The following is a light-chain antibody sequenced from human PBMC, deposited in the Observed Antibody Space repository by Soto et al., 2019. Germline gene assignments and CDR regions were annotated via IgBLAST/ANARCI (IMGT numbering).Light chain of an antibody. CDR3: NSYTSSTSLPYV. Sequence: QSVLTQPRSVSGSPGQSVTISCTRTSSDVANYKYVSWYQQHPGKAPKLLIFEVSSRPSGVSNRFSGSKSGNTASLTISALQAEDEADYFCNSYTSSTSLPYVFGTGTKVTVL. V-gene: IGLV2-14*01. CDR1: SSDVANYKY. J-gene: IGLJ1*01. CDR2: EVS.